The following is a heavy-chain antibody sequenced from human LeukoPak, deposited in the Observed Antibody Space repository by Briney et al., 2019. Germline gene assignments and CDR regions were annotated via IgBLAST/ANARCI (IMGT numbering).Heavy chain of an antibody. D-gene: IGHD6-19*01. CDR1: VATFSSYA. J-gene: IGHJ4*02. CDR2: IIPIFGTA. CDR3: ARFYSSGWYSSQYYFDY. V-gene: IGHV1-69*13. Sequence: SVNVSCNASVATFSSYAISWVRHAPGQGLEWMRGIIPIFGTANYAQKFQGRVTITADESTSTAYMELSSLRSEDTAVYYCARFYSSGWYSSQYYFDYWGQGTLVTVSS.